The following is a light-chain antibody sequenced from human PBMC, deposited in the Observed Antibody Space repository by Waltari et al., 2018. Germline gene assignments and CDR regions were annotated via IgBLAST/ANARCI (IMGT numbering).Light chain of an antibody. Sequence: IQVTQSPSTLSASVGDSVTITCRARHAILMLLAWYQQKPGRAPKLPIYDASQLETGVPSRFSGSESGKDFTLTITSLQPDDVATYYCQHYQNFSRAFGQGTKVDVK. V-gene: IGKV1-5*01. CDR3: QHYQNFSRA. J-gene: IGKJ3*01. CDR2: DAS. CDR1: HAILML.